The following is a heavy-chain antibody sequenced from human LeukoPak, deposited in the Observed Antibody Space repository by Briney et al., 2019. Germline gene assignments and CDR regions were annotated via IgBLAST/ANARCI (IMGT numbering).Heavy chain of an antibody. CDR1: GFTFSSYA. Sequence: PGRSLRLSCAASGFTFSSYAMHWVRQAPGKGLEWVAVISYDGSNKYYADSVKGRFTISRDNSKNTLYLQMNSLRAEDTAVYYCARGGPSRIQLYLGYYYYMDVWGKGTTVTISS. J-gene: IGHJ6*03. CDR2: ISYDGSNK. CDR3: ARGGPSRIQLYLGYYYYMDV. D-gene: IGHD5-18*01. V-gene: IGHV3-30*04.